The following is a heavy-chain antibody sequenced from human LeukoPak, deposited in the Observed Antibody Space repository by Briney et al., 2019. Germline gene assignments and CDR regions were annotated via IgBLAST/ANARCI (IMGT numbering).Heavy chain of an antibody. J-gene: IGHJ5*02. Sequence: GGSLRLSCAASGFTFSSYWMSWVRQAPGKGLEWVANIKQDGSEKYYVDSVKGRFTISRDNAKNSLYLQMNSLRAEDTAVYYCAREAGITMVRGLTAKYWFDPWGQGTLVTVSS. CDR2: IKQDGSEK. D-gene: IGHD3-10*01. CDR3: AREAGITMVRGLTAKYWFDP. V-gene: IGHV3-7*01. CDR1: GFTFSSYW.